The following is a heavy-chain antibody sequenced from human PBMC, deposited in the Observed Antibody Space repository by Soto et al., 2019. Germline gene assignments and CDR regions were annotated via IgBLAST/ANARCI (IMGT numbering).Heavy chain of an antibody. V-gene: IGHV3-23*01. CDR1: GFAFSSYP. Sequence: VPLLESGGGLVQPGGSLRLSCAASGFAFSSYPMSWVRQAPEKGLEWVSGISDSGGITYNADSVKGRFTISRDNSKNTLYLQINLLRAEDTAVYYCARRAFGSSRAFDIWGQGTMVTVSS. J-gene: IGHJ3*02. D-gene: IGHD6-6*01. CDR3: ARRAFGSSRAFDI. CDR2: ISDSGGIT.